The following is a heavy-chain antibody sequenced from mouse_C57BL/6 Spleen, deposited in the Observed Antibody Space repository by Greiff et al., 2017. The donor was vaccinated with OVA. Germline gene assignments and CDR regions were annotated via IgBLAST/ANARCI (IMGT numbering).Heavy chain of an antibody. CDR1: GYTFTDYY. CDR3: ARIYDYDEGYAMDY. CDR2: INPNNGGT. D-gene: IGHD2-4*01. Sequence: EVKLQQSGPELVKPGASVKISCKASGYTFTDYYMNWVKQSHGKSLEWIGDINPNNGGTSYNQKFKGKATLTVDKSSSTAYMELRSLTSEDSAVYYCARIYDYDEGYAMDYWGQGTSVTVSS. V-gene: IGHV1-26*01. J-gene: IGHJ4*01.